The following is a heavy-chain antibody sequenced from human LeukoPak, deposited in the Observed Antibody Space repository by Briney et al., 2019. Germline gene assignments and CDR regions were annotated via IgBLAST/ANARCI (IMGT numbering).Heavy chain of an antibody. CDR3: AKDRYYYGSGRDDYFDY. CDR2: ISYDGSNK. CDR1: GFTFSSYA. J-gene: IGHJ4*02. D-gene: IGHD3-10*01. V-gene: IGHV3-30*04. Sequence: GGSLRLSCAASGFTFSSYAMHWVRQAPGKGLEWVAVISYDGSNKYYADSVKGRFTISRDNSKNTLYLQMNSLRAEDTAVYYCAKDRYYYGSGRDDYFDYWGQGTLVTVSS.